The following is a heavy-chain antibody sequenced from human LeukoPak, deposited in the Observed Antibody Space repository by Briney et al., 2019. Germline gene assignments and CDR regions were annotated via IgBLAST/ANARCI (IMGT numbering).Heavy chain of an antibody. J-gene: IGHJ4*02. CDR1: GFTFSSYG. CDR3: ARGLVLSAAAGTMDY. D-gene: IGHD6-13*01. V-gene: IGHV3-33*01. CDR2: IWYDGSNK. Sequence: PGGSLRLSCAASGFTFSSYGMHWVRQAPGKGLEWVAVIWYDGSNKYYADSVKGRFTISRDNSKNTLYLQMNSLRAEDTAVYYCARGLVLSAAAGTMDYWGQGTLVTVSS.